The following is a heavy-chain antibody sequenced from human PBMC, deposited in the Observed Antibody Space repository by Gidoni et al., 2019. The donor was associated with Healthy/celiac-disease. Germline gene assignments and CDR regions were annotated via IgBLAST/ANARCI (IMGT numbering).Heavy chain of an antibody. CDR2: INPNSGGA. CDR3: AREGVDCSGGSCYSFDY. D-gene: IGHD2-15*01. Sequence: QVQLVQSGAEVKKPGASVKVSCTASGYTFTGYYMHWVRQAPGQGLEWMGWINPNSGGANYAQKFQGRVTMTRDTSISTAYMELSRLRSDDTAVYYCAREGVDCSGGSCYSFDYWGQGTLVTVSS. V-gene: IGHV1-2*02. J-gene: IGHJ4*02. CDR1: GYTFTGYY.